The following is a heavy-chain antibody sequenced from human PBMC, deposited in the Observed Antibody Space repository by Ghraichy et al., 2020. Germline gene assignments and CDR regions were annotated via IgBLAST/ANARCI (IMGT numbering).Heavy chain of an antibody. CDR3: AEISTT. J-gene: IGHJ5*02. CDR1: GITLSRHW. CDR2: INQDGSER. Sequence: GSLRLSCAASGITLSRHWMTWVRQAPGKGLEWVTNINQDGSERYYVDSVKGRFTISRDNAKNSLYLQMNSLRVEDTAVYYCAEISTTWGQGTLVTVSS. D-gene: IGHD3-3*02. V-gene: IGHV3-7*03.